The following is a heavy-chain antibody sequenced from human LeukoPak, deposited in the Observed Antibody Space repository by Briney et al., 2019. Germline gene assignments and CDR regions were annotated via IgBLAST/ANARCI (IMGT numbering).Heavy chain of an antibody. J-gene: IGHJ4*02. CDR2: IRSKGAGGTT. Sequence: PGGSLRLSCTGSGFTFGDYAMSWFRQAPGKGLEWVGFIRSKGAGGTTEFAASVKGRFTISRDDSKSIAYLQMNSLLTKDTAVYYCTRSKRFDYWGQGTLVTVSS. V-gene: IGHV3-49*03. CDR1: GFTFGDYA. CDR3: TRSKRFDY.